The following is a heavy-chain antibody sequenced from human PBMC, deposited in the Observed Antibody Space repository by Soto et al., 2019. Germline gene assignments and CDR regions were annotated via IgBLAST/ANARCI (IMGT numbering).Heavy chain of an antibody. V-gene: IGHV4-39*01. D-gene: IGHD3-16*01. CDR1: GDSISSSNYY. CDR3: ARHVWPRDRLFDP. J-gene: IGHJ5*02. Sequence: QLQLQESGPGLMKPSETLSLTCSVSGDSISSSNYYWGWIRQPPGKGLERIGSIYYTGSTYYNPSLKSRVTISVDTSNNQCSLKLSSVTAADTAVYYCARHVWPRDRLFDPWGQGTLVTVSS. CDR2: IYYTGST.